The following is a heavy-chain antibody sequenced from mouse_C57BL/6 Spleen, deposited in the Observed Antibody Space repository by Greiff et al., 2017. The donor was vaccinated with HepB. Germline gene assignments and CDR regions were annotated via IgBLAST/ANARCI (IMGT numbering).Heavy chain of an antibody. CDR3: SRTHYYGSSYDAMDY. J-gene: IGHJ4*01. Sequence: VQLQQPGAELVKPGASVKLSCKASGYTFTSYWMHWVKQRPGQGLEWIGMIHPNSGSTNYNEKFKSKATLTVDKSSSTAYMQLSSLTSEDSAVYYCSRTHYYGSSYDAMDYWGQGTSVTVSS. V-gene: IGHV1-64*01. CDR2: IHPNSGST. D-gene: IGHD1-1*01. CDR1: GYTFTSYW.